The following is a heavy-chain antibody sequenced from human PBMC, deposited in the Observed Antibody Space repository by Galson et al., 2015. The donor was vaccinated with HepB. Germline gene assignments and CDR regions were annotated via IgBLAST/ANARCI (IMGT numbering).Heavy chain of an antibody. CDR2: IYYSGST. J-gene: IGHJ5*02. D-gene: IGHD3-22*01. CDR1: GGSVSSGSYY. CDR3: ARGEYYYDSSGYKA. V-gene: IGHV4-61*01. Sequence: LSLTCTVSGGSVSSGSYYWSWIRQPPGKGLEWIGYIYYSGSTNYNPSLKSRVTISVDTSKNQSSLKLSSVTAADTAVYYCARGEYYYDSSGYKAWGQGTLVTVSS.